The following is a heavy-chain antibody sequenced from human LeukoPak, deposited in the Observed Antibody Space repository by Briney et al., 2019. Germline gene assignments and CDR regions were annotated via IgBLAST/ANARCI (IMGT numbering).Heavy chain of an antibody. CDR3: ARTRGTGYDFWSGPSGYYMDV. J-gene: IGHJ6*03. Sequence: GSSVKVSXKASGGTFSSYAISWVRQAPGQGLEWMGGIIPIFGTANYAQKFQGRVTITADESTSTAYMELSSLRSEDTAVYYCARTRGTGYDFWSGPSGYYMDVWGKGTTVTVSS. D-gene: IGHD3-3*01. CDR1: GGTFSSYA. V-gene: IGHV1-69*01. CDR2: IIPIFGTA.